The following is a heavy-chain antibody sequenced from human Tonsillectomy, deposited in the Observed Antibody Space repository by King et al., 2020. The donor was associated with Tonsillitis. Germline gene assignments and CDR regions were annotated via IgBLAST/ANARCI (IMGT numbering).Heavy chain of an antibody. V-gene: IGHV3-11*06. CDR2: ISSSSNYT. CDR1: GFTFSDYY. CDR3: ARDHYYDSSGLEYNWFDP. Sequence: VQLVESGGGLVKPRGSLRLSCAASGFTFSDYYMNWIRQAPGKGLEWVSYISSSSNYTNYADSVKGRFTISRDNAKNSLYLQMNSLRAEDTAVYYCARDHYYDSSGLEYNWFDPWGQGTLVTVSS. J-gene: IGHJ5*02. D-gene: IGHD3-22*01.